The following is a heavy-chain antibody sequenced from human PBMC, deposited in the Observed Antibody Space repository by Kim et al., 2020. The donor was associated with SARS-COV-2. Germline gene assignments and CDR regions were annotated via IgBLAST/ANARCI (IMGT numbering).Heavy chain of an antibody. J-gene: IGHJ4*02. CDR1: GFTFSSYW. D-gene: IGHD2-8*01. Sequence: GGSLRLSCAASGFTFSSYWMSWVRQAPGKGLEWVANIKQDGSEKYYVDSVKGRFTISRDNAKNSLYLQMNSLRAEDTAVYYCAREYCTNGVCHFDYWGQGTLVTVSS. CDR2: IKQDGSEK. V-gene: IGHV3-7*01. CDR3: AREYCTNGVCHFDY.